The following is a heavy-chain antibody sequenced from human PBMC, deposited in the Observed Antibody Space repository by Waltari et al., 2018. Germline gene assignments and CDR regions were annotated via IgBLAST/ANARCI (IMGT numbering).Heavy chain of an antibody. CDR3: AXADXYGTSWLGRFDX. CDR1: GFSFRXYV. D-gene: IGHD3-10*01. V-gene: IGHV3-23*01. Sequence: VQLLQSGXDXVQPGXSLXLSXAASGFSFRXYVMNWVRQAPGKGLEWISSITRGXDTYYXDSVKGRFTIXRDNSKNTLFLQMSSLRXEDTAVYYXAXADXYGTSWLGRFDXWGQGALVTVSS. CDR2: ITRGXDT. J-gene: IGHJ4*02.